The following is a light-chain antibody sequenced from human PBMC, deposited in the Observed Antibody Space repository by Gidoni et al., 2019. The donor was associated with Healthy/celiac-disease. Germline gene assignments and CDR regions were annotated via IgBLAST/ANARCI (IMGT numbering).Light chain of an antibody. Sequence: DIQMTQSASSLSASVGDRVTITCRASQGISNYLAWYQQKPGKVPKLLIYAASTLQSGVPSRFSGSGSGTDFTLTISSLQPEDVATYYCQKYNSAPPFTFGPGTKVDI. V-gene: IGKV1-27*01. CDR1: QGISNY. CDR3: QKYNSAPPFT. J-gene: IGKJ3*01. CDR2: AAS.